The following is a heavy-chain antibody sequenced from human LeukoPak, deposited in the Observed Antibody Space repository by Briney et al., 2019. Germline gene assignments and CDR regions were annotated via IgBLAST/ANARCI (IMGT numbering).Heavy chain of an antibody. J-gene: IGHJ4*02. Sequence: ASVKVSRKVSGYSLSDSSMHWVRQAPGKGLEWMGTFDPGDGETNYAQKFQGRVTMTEDTSVDTAYLELSSLRSEDTAVYYCATPRDSDNRGYYYDLTYWGQGTLVTVSS. D-gene: IGHD3-22*01. CDR2: FDPGDGET. CDR3: ATPRDSDNRGYYYDLTY. CDR1: GYSLSDSS. V-gene: IGHV1-24*01.